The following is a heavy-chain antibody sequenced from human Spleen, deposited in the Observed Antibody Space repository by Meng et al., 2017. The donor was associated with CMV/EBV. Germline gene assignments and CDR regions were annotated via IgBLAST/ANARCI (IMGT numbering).Heavy chain of an antibody. J-gene: IGHJ4*02. CDR3: AKSSLRYSLDY. Sequence: QWRLVESGGGVVQPGGSLRLSCAASGFTFSSYGMHWVRQAPGKGLEWVAFIRYDGSNKYYADSVKGRFTISRDNSKNTLYLQMNSLRAEDTAVYYCAKSSLRYSLDYWGQGTLVTVSS. CDR1: GFTFSSYG. V-gene: IGHV3-30*02. CDR2: IRYDGSNK. D-gene: IGHD4-17*01.